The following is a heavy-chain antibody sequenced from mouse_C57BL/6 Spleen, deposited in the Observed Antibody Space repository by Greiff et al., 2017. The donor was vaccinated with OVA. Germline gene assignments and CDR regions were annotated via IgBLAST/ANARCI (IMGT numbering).Heavy chain of an antibody. CDR2: IWWDDDT. D-gene: IGHD1-1*01. J-gene: IGHJ1*03. CDR3: ARIVRYGSSYGDFDV. CDR1: GFSLSTFGMG. Sequence: QVTLKVSGPGILQPSQTLSLTCSFSGFSLSTFGMGVGWLRQPSGKGLEWLAHIWWDDDTSYNPALKSRLTISNDNTNNQVVLKIANVDTADTATYYCARIVRYGSSYGDFDVWGTGTTVTVSS. V-gene: IGHV8-8*01.